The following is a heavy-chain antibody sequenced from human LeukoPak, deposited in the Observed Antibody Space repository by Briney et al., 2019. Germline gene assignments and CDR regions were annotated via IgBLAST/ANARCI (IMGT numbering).Heavy chain of an antibody. CDR1: GYTFTGYY. V-gene: IGHV1-2*02. CDR3: ARCPKQVGFAYWHFDL. J-gene: IGHJ2*01. CDR2: LNPDSGAT. D-gene: IGHD1-26*01. Sequence: ASVKVSCKSSGYTFTGYYIHWVRQAPGEGLEWMGWLNPDSGATHYAQKFQGRVTMTRDTSITTGYMELSRLRSDDTAVYYCARCPKQVGFAYWHFDLWGRGTVVTVSS.